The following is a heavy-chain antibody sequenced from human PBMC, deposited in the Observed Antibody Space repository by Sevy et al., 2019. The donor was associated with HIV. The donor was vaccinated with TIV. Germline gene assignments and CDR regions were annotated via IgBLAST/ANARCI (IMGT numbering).Heavy chain of an antibody. CDR2: IYAGGTA. D-gene: IGHD2-15*01. V-gene: IGHV3-53*01. J-gene: IGHJ4*02. Sequence: GGSLRLSCVVSGFDIRSNYMSWVRQAPGKGLEWVSHIYAGGTAYYADSVKGRFPFSRDDSKNTVSLRRRSLGVEDSAVYYCASEYCSRGSCFFDYWGQGIQVTVSS. CDR1: GFDIRSNY. CDR3: ASEYCSRGSCFFDY.